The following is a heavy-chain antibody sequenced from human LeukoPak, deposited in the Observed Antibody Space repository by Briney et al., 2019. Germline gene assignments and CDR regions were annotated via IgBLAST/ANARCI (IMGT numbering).Heavy chain of an antibody. D-gene: IGHD3-3*02. Sequence: ASVKASCKASVYTFTSYYMHWVRQAAGQGVEWMGIINPSGGSPSYAHKVQGSVTMTRDKSTSTVYMELSNLRSEDTAVYYCAREGRMGSFLAFDIWGQGTMVTVSS. CDR2: INPSGGSP. CDR3: AREGRMGSFLAFDI. CDR1: VYTFTSYY. V-gene: IGHV1-46*04. J-gene: IGHJ3*02.